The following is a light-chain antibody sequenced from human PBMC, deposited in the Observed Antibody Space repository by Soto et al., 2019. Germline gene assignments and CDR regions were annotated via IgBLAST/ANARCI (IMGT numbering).Light chain of an antibody. Sequence: QPASVSGSPGQSITISCTGTSSDIGVYNYVSWYQQHPGKAPKLMIYDVTKRPSGVSNRFSGSKSGNTASLTISGLQAEDEADYYCSSYRGSGIFEVFGGGTKLTVL. V-gene: IGLV2-14*01. CDR1: SSDIGVYNY. CDR2: DVT. CDR3: SSYRGSGIFEV. J-gene: IGLJ2*01.